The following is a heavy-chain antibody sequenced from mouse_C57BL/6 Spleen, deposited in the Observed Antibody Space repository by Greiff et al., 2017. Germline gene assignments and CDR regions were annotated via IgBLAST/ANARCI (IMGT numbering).Heavy chain of an antibody. CDR2: IDPSDSET. J-gene: IGHJ3*01. D-gene: IGHD2-2*01. CDR1: GYTFTSYW. V-gene: IGHV1-52*01. Sequence: QVQLQQPGAELVRPGSSVKLSCTASGYTFTSYWMHWVKQRPIQGLEWIGNIDPSDSETHYNQKFKDKATLTVDKSSSTAYMQLSSLTSEDSAVYYCAGDGYDAGFAYWGQGTLVTVSA. CDR3: AGDGYDAGFAY.